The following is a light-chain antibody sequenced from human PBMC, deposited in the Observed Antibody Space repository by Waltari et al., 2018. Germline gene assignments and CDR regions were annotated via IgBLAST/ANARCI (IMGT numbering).Light chain of an antibody. Sequence: DIQMTQSPSTLSASVGDRVTITCRASQSIGNSLAWYQQKPGKAPKVVIYEASSLESGFPSRFSGSGSGTDFTLTINSLQPDDFATYYCQQYNRYLLTFGGGTKVEIK. CDR2: EAS. CDR1: QSIGNS. J-gene: IGKJ4*01. V-gene: IGKV1-5*03. CDR3: QQYNRYLLT.